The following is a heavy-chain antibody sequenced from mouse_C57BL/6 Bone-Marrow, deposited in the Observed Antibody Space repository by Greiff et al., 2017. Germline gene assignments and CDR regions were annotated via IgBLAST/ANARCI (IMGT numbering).Heavy chain of an antibody. V-gene: IGHV2-2*01. CDR3: AGVFYYDYDGGFAY. D-gene: IGHD2-4*01. CDR1: GFSLTSYG. CDR2: IWSGGST. J-gene: IGHJ3*01. Sequence: VQLQESGPGLVQPSQSLSITCTVSGFSLTSYGVHWVRQSPGKGLEWLGVIWSGGSTDYNAAFISRLSISKDNSKSQVFFKMNSLQADDTAIYYCAGVFYYDYDGGFAYWGQGTLVTVSA.